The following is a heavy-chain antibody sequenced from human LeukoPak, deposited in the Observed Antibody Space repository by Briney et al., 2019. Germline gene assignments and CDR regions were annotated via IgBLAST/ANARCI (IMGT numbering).Heavy chain of an antibody. Sequence: GGSLRLSCAASGFTFSSYEMNWVRQAPGKGLEWVSYISSSGSTIYYADSVKGRFTISRDNAKNSLYLQMNSLRAEDTAVYYCATYALPPATYYYDSSGYPNFQHWGQGTLVTVSS. J-gene: IGHJ1*01. V-gene: IGHV3-48*03. D-gene: IGHD3-22*01. CDR2: ISSSGSTI. CDR1: GFTFSSYE. CDR3: ATYALPPATYYYDSSGYPNFQH.